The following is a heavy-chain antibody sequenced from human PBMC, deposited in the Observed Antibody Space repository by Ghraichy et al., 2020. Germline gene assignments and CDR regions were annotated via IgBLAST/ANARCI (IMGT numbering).Heavy chain of an antibody. Sequence: SETLSLTCTVSGGSISSSSYYWGWIRQPPGKGLEWIGSIYYSGSTYYNPSLKSRLTISVDTSKNQFSLKLSSVTAADTAVYYCARQTWTVTKQPEEYNWFDPWGQGTLVTVSS. D-gene: IGHD4-17*01. CDR3: ARQTWTVTKQPEEYNWFDP. CDR1: GGSISSSSYY. V-gene: IGHV4-39*01. CDR2: IYYSGST. J-gene: IGHJ5*02.